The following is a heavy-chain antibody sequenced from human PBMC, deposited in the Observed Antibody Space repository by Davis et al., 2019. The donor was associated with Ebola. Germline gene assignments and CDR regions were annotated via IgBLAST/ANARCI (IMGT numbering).Heavy chain of an antibody. CDR2: INHSGST. Sequence: MPGGSLRLSCAVYGGSFSGYYWSWIRQPPGKGLEWIGEINHSGSTNYNPSLKSRVTISVDTSKNQFSLKLSSVTAADTAVYYCTRLTTDSSGWYFYGMDVWGKGTTVTVSS. CDR3: TRLTTDSSGWYFYGMDV. D-gene: IGHD6-19*01. J-gene: IGHJ6*04. CDR1: GGSFSGYY. V-gene: IGHV4-34*01.